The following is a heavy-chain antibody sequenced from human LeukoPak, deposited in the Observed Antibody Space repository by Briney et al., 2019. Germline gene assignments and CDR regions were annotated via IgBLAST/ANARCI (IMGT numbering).Heavy chain of an antibody. CDR3: AKTRVTMVRGAIDY. V-gene: IGHV3-23*01. Sequence: GGSLRLTCAASGFTFSGYAMSWVCQAPGKGLEWVSAISGSGGSTYYADSVKGRFTISRDNSKNTLYLQMNSLRAEDTAVYYCAKTRVTMVRGAIDYWGQGTLVTVSS. CDR1: GFTFSGYA. D-gene: IGHD3-10*01. CDR2: ISGSGGST. J-gene: IGHJ4*02.